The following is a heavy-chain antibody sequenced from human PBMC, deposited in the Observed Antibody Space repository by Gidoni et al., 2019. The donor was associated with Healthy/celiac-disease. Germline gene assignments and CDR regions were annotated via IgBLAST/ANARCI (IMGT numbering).Heavy chain of an antibody. Sequence: QVQLVESGGGVVQPGRSLRLSCAASGFTFSSYGMHWVRQAPGKGLEWVAVIWYDGSNKYYADSVKGRFTISRDNSKNTLYLQMNSLRAEDTAVYYCARDISSSDLSEYYYGMDVWGQGTTVTVSS. CDR3: ARDISSSDLSEYYYGMDV. J-gene: IGHJ6*02. CDR2: IWYDGSNK. V-gene: IGHV3-33*01. CDR1: GFTFSSYG. D-gene: IGHD6-6*01.